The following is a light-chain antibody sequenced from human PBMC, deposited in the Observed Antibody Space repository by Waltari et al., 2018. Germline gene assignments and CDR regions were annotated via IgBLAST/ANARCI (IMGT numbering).Light chain of an antibody. CDR3: SSYTTSGTYV. CDR1: SGDIGAYNY. V-gene: IGLV2-14*03. Sequence: QSALTQPASVSGSPGQSITISCTGTSGDIGAYNYVSWYQQHPGRAPKLIIYDITTRPAGVSHRFSGSKSGNTASLSISGLQAEDEADYYCSSYTTSGTYVFGAGTEVTVL. CDR2: DIT. J-gene: IGLJ1*01.